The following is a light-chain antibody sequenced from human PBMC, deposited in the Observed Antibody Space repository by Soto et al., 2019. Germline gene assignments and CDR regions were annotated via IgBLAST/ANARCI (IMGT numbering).Light chain of an antibody. J-gene: IGLJ2*01. CDR2: DDS. Sequence: SYELTQPPSWSVAPGQTARITCGGNNLGSISVHWYQQKPGQAPVLVVFDDSGRPSGIPERFSGSNSGNTATLTISRVEAEDEADYYCQVWDTSSDHVLFGGGTKLTVL. V-gene: IGLV3-21*02. CDR1: NLGSIS. CDR3: QVWDTSSDHVL.